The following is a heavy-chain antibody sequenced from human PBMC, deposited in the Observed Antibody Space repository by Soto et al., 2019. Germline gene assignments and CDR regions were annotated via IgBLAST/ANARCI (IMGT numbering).Heavy chain of an antibody. D-gene: IGHD2-15*01. V-gene: IGHV1-69*08. Sequence: QVQLVQSGAEVKKPGSSVKVSCKASGGTFSSYTISWVRQAPGQGLEWMGRIIPILGIANYAQKFQGRVTITADKSTSTAYMELSSLRSEDTAVYYCARDAGSGGSSPGDPWGQGTLVTVSS. CDR3: ARDAGSGGSSPGDP. CDR2: IIPILGIA. CDR1: GGTFSSYT. J-gene: IGHJ5*02.